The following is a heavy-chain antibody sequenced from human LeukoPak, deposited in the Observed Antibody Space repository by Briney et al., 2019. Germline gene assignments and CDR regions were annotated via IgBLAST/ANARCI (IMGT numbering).Heavy chain of an antibody. D-gene: IGHD6-19*01. CDR3: AKGIYSSAWSYFDY. CDR1: GFTFSNSA. V-gene: IGHV3-23*01. CDR2: LSGSGITT. Sequence: GGSLRLSCAASGFTFSNSAMSWVRQAPGKGLEWVSTLSGSGITTYYADSVKGRFTISRDNSKNTLYLQMNSLRAEDTAVYYCAKGIYSSAWSYFDYWGHGTLVTVSS. J-gene: IGHJ4*01.